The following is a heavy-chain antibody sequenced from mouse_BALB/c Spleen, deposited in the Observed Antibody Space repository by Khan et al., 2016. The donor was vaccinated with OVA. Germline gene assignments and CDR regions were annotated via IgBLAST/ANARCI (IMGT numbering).Heavy chain of an antibody. J-gene: IGHJ3*01. D-gene: IGHD2-14*01. Sequence: VQLQESGAELARPGASVKMSCQASGYTFTSYTIHWIKKRPGQGLEWIGYINPSNGYTNYNQKFKDKATLTTDKSSNTAYLQLSSLTSDDSAVYNCVRDGAYHRNDGWFAYWGQGTLFTVSA. CDR3: VRDGAYHRNDGWFAY. V-gene: IGHV1-4*01. CDR2: INPSNGYT. CDR1: GYTFTSYT.